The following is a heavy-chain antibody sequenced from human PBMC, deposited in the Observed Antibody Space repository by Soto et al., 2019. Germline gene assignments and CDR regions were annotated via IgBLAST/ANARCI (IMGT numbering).Heavy chain of an antibody. Sequence: SETLFLTCTVSGGSISSGGYYWSWIRQHPGKGLEWIGYIYYSGSTYYNPSLKSRVTISVDTSKNQFSLKLSSVTAADTAVYYCAGDFKDYYYYGMDVWGQGTTVTVSS. CDR1: GGSISSGGYY. V-gene: IGHV4-31*03. J-gene: IGHJ6*02. CDR3: AGDFKDYYYYGMDV. CDR2: IYYSGST.